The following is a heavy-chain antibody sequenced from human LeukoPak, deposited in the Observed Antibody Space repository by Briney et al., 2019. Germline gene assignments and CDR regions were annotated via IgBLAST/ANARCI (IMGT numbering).Heavy chain of an antibody. J-gene: IGHJ4*02. Sequence: PGRSLRLSCAASGVTFSSYAMHWVRQAPGQGLEWVAVIWYDGSNRDYADSVKGRFTISRDNSKNTVYLQMNSLRAEDTAVYYCAKDSLDWGQGTLVTVSS. CDR1: GVTFSSYA. CDR2: IWYDGSNR. CDR3: AKDSLD. V-gene: IGHV3-33*06.